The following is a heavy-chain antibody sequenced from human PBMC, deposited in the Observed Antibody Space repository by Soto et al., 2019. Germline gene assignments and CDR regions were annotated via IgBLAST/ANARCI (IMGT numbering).Heavy chain of an antibody. Sequence: SETLSLTCTVSGGSVSSGSYYWSWIRQPPGKGLEWIGYIYYSGSTNYNPSLKSRVTISVDTSKNQFSLKLSSVTAADTAVYYCARGDHGFDYWGQGTLVPVSS. V-gene: IGHV4-61*01. CDR2: IYYSGST. J-gene: IGHJ4*02. CDR1: GGSVSSGSYY. CDR3: ARGDHGFDY.